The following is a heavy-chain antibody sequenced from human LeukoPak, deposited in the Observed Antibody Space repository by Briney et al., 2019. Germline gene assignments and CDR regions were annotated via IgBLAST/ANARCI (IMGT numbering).Heavy chain of an antibody. CDR1: GFTFSSYA. J-gene: IGHJ4*02. CDR3: AKSGGYTYAN. Sequence: PGGSLRLSCSASGFTFSSYAMSWVRQAPGKGLKWLSTITNSGANTYYADSVKGRFTISRDNSKNTLYLQINSLRAEDTAVYYCAKSGGYTYANWGQGTLVTVSS. V-gene: IGHV3-23*01. CDR2: ITNSGANT. D-gene: IGHD5-18*01.